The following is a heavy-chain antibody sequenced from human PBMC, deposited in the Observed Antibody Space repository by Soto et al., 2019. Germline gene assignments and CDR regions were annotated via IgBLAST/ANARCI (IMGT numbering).Heavy chain of an antibody. Sequence: QVQLQESGPGLVKPSQTLSLTCTVSGGSISNGGYYWSWIRQHPGKGLEWIGYIYYSGSTYYNPSLKSRVTISVDTSKNQFSLKLSSVTAADTAVYYCASEVGEMATIHPLRYWGQGTLVTVSS. CDR2: IYYSGST. V-gene: IGHV4-31*03. CDR1: GGSISNGGYY. D-gene: IGHD5-12*01. J-gene: IGHJ4*02. CDR3: ASEVGEMATIHPLRY.